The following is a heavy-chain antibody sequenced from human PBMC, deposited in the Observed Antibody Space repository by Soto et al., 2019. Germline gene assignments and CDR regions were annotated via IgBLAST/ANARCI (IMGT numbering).Heavy chain of an antibody. CDR3: ARNTQVGDDYRKLVY. CDR1: GYTFSNFD. J-gene: IGHJ4*02. CDR2: ISAYNGNT. Sequence: QVQLVQAGAEVKKPGASVKVSCKTSGYTFSNFDMSWVRQAPGQGLEWMGWISAYNGNTDYAQKYKGRVNMTTDTSTRTANKELRSLRADDTAVYYCARNTQVGDDYRKLVYCSQGTMVTVSS. V-gene: IGHV1-18*01. D-gene: IGHD4-4*01.